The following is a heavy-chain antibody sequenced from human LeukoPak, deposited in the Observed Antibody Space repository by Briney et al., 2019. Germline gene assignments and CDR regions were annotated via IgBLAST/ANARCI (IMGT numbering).Heavy chain of an antibody. Sequence: GASVKVSCKASGYTFTSYAMHWVHLAPGKGQGLEWVAVISSDGTTKFYPDSVKGRFTISRDNSQKTLYLQLNSLRPEDTTVYYCARGSTTPGLWYFDLWGRGTLVTVSS. CDR1: GYTFTSYA. V-gene: IGHV3-30-3*01. D-gene: IGHD1-14*01. CDR3: ARGSTTPGLWYFDL. CDR2: ISSDGTTK. J-gene: IGHJ2*01.